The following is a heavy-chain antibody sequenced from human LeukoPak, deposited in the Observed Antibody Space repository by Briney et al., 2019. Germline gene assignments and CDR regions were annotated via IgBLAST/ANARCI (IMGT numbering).Heavy chain of an antibody. Sequence: GGSLRPSCAASGFTFSNYWMSWVRQAPGKGLEWVANIKQDGSEKYYVDSVNGRFTISRDNAKNSLYLQMNSLRAEDTAVYYCARVSKTYSYGYLNDYWGQGTLVTVSS. CDR1: GFTFSNYW. V-gene: IGHV3-7*01. J-gene: IGHJ4*02. CDR2: IKQDGSEK. CDR3: ARVSKTYSYGYLNDY. D-gene: IGHD5-18*01.